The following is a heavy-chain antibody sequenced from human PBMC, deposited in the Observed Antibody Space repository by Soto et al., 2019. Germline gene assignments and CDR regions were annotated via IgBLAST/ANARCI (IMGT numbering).Heavy chain of an antibody. CDR1: GGTFSSYA. Sequence: QVQLVQSGAEVKKPGSSVKVSCKASGGTFSSYAISWVRQAPGQGLEWMGGIIPIFGTANYAQKFQGRVTITADESTSTAYMEMSSLRSEDTAVYYCARGQSIPMVRGVIIPPFDYWGQGTLVTVSS. CDR2: IIPIFGTA. D-gene: IGHD3-10*01. J-gene: IGHJ4*02. V-gene: IGHV1-69*01. CDR3: ARGQSIPMVRGVIIPPFDY.